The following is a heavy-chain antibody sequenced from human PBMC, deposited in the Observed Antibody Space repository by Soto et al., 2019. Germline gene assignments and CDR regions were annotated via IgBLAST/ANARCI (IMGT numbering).Heavy chain of an antibody. CDR3: AKGILLEPPGTRACYI. Sequence: GGSLRLSCAVSGFSLSTYVMSWVRQAPGKGLEWVSTVGRSGTTFYPDSVRGRFTISRDNSNNALFLQMNSLRADDTALYYCAKGILLEPPGTRACYICGKGTMGTVAS. CDR1: GFSLSTYV. J-gene: IGHJ3*02. D-gene: IGHD1-1*01. CDR2: VGRSGTT. V-gene: IGHV3-23*01.